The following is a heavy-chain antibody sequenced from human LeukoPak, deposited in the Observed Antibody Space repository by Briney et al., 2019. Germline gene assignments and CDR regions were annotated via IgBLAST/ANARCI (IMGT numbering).Heavy chain of an antibody. CDR3: AKGTYGSGSYRFDFDY. CDR1: GFTFSSYW. V-gene: IGHV3-7*03. Sequence: PGGSLRLSCAASGFTFSSYWMSWVRQAPGKGLEWVANIKQDGSEKYYVDSVKGRFTISRDNAKNSLYLQMNSLRAEDTAVYYCAKGTYGSGSYRFDFDYWGQGTLVTVSS. D-gene: IGHD3-10*01. J-gene: IGHJ4*02. CDR2: IKQDGSEK.